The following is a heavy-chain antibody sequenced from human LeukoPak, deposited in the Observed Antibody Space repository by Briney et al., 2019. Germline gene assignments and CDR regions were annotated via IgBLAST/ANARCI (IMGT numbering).Heavy chain of an antibody. Sequence: ASVKVSCKASGGTFSSYAISWVRQAPGQGLEWVGIINPSGGSTSYAQKFQGRVTMTRDTSTSTVYMELSSLRSEDTAVYYCATRQSRSNYYGSGSYYNWGSVYYYYYMDVWGKGTTVTVS. CDR2: INPSGGST. D-gene: IGHD3-10*01. J-gene: IGHJ6*03. CDR3: ATRQSRSNYYGSGSYYNWGSVYYYYYMDV. V-gene: IGHV1-46*01. CDR1: GGTFSSYA.